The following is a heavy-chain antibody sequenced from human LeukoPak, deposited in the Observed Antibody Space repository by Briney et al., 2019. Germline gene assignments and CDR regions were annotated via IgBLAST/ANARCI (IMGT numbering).Heavy chain of an antibody. D-gene: IGHD3-16*01. CDR2: IYCSGST. CDR1: GGSISSYY. CDR3: ARDATLGY. V-gene: IGHV4-59*01. J-gene: IGHJ4*02. Sequence: SEALSLTCTVSGGSISSYYWSWIRHPPGKGLEWIGYIYCSGSTNYNPALKSRVPLSVDTSKNQFSLKLSSVTAADTAGYYCARDATLGYWGQGTLDAVSS.